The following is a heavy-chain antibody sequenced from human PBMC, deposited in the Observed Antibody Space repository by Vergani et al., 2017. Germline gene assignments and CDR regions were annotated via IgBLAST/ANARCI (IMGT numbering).Heavy chain of an antibody. CDR1: GYSFTSYW. CDR2: IYPGDSDT. D-gene: IGHD3-22*01. J-gene: IGHJ3*02. V-gene: IGHV5-51*01. CDR3: ARRASDYDSSCYEELGAFDI. Sequence: EVQLVQSGAEVKKPGESLKISCKGSGYSFTSYWIGWVRQMPGEGLEWMGIIYPGDSDTRYSPSFQGQVTISADKSISTAYLQWSSLKASDTAMYYCARRASDYDSSCYEELGAFDIWGQGTMVTVSS.